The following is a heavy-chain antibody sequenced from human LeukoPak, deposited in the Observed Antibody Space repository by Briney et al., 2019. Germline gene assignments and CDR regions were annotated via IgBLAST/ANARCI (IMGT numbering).Heavy chain of an antibody. CDR2: IGGSGNNI. J-gene: IGHJ5*01. CDR1: GFTFTNYA. D-gene: IGHD2-2*01. Sequence: GGSLRLSCAASGFTFTNYAMSWVRQAPGKGLEWVSLIGGSGNNIYYAESVKGRFTISRDNSKNTLYLQMNSLRAEDTAVYYCTRGSTSTWYDCWGQGILVTVSS. CDR3: TRGSTSTWYDC. V-gene: IGHV3-23*01.